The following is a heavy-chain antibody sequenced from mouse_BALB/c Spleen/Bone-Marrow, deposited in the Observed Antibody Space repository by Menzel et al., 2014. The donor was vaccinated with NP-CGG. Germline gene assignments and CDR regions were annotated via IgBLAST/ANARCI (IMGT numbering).Heavy chain of an antibody. CDR3: ARLGYYGGFAY. Sequence: EVMLVESGGGLVQPGGSLKLSCAASGFDFSRFWMGWVRQAPGKGLEWIGEINPDSGTINYTPSLKDRFIISRDNAKNTLYLQMSKVRSEDTALYYCARLGYYGGFAYWGQGTLVTVSA. CDR2: INPDSGTI. CDR1: GFDFSRFW. D-gene: IGHD2-3*01. J-gene: IGHJ3*01. V-gene: IGHV4-1*02.